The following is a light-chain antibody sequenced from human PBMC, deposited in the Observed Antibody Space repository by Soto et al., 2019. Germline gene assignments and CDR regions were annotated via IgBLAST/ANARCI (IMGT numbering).Light chain of an antibody. V-gene: IGKV4-1*01. CDR3: QQYYSTPWT. CDR1: QSVLYSSNNKNY. CDR2: WAS. Sequence: VLTHSPGALAESLGETATINCKSSQSVLYSSNNKNYLAWYQQKPGQPPKLLIYWASTRESGVPDRFSGSGSGTDFTLTISSLQAEDVAVYYCQQYYSTPWTFGQGTKVDIK. J-gene: IGKJ1*01.